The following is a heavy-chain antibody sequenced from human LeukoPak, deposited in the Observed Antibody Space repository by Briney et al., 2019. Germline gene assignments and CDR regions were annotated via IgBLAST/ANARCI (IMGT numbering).Heavy chain of an antibody. D-gene: IGHD3-22*01. Sequence: SETLSLTCTVSGGSISSYYWSWIRQPPGKGLEWIGYIYYSGSTYYNPSLKSRVTISVDTSKNQFSLKLSSVTAADTAVYYCARYYDSSGYYPNWFDPWGQGTLVTVSS. V-gene: IGHV4-59*12. CDR3: ARYYDSSGYYPNWFDP. J-gene: IGHJ5*02. CDR1: GGSISSYY. CDR2: IYYSGST.